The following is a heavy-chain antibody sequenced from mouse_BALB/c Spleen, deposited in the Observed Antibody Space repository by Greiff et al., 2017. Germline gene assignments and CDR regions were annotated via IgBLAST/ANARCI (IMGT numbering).Heavy chain of an antibody. CDR3: AREGYGYAMDY. D-gene: IGHD2-2*01. Sequence: EVKLVESGGGLVQPGGSLRLSCATSGFTFTDYYMSWVRQPPGKALEWLGFIRNKANGYTTEYSASVKGRFTISRDNYQSILYLQMNTLRAEDSATYYCAREGYGYAMDYWGQGTSVTVSS. V-gene: IGHV7-3*02. CDR2: IRNKANGYTT. CDR1: GFTFTDYY. J-gene: IGHJ4*01.